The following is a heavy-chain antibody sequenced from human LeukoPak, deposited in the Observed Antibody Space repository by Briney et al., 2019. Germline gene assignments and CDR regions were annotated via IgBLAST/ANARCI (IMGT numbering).Heavy chain of an antibody. D-gene: IGHD6-13*01. V-gene: IGHV1-69*04. Sequence: GASVKVSCEASGGTFSSYAISWVRQAPGQGLEWMGRIIPILGIANYAQKFQGRVTITADKSTSTAYMELSSLRSEDTAVYYCARVLLAAAGTDYYYGMDVWGQGTTVTVSS. CDR3: ARVLLAAAGTDYYYGMDV. CDR1: GGTFSSYA. CDR2: IIPILGIA. J-gene: IGHJ6*02.